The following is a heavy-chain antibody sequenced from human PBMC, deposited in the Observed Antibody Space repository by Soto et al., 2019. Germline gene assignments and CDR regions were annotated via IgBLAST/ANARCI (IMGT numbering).Heavy chain of an antibody. CDR3: AGETDYGDYYFDY. D-gene: IGHD4-17*01. V-gene: IGHV4-39*02. CDR1: GGSISSSSYY. J-gene: IGHJ4*02. CDR2: IYYSGST. Sequence: SETLSLTCTVSGGSISSSSYYWGWIRQPPGKGLEWIGSIYYSGSTYYNPSLKSRVTISVDTSKNQFSLKLSSVTAADTAVYYCAGETDYGDYYFDYWGKGTLVTVSS.